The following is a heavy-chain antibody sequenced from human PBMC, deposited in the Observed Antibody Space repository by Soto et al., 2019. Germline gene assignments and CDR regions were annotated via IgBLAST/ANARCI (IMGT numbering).Heavy chain of an antibody. Sequence: SETLSLTCSVSGGSISVDYYCSCMRQSPEKGLEWIGYIYYSGSSYSNPALQSRLSMSLDTSKNQFSLKLSSVTAADTAVYYCARTYFSSSDGLRPFDPWGQGTLVTVSS. CDR2: IYYSGSS. V-gene: IGHV4-30-4*08. J-gene: IGHJ5*02. CDR3: ARTYFSSSDGLRPFDP. D-gene: IGHD6-6*01. CDR1: GGSISVDYY.